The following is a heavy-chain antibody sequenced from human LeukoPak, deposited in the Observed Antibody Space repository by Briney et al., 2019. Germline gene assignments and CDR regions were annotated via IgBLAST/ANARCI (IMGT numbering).Heavy chain of an antibody. Sequence: GGSLRLSCAASGFTFSSYGMHWVRQAPGKGLEWVAVIWYDGSNKYYAVSVKGRFTISRDNSKNTLYLQMNSLRAEDTAVYYCAKISGYDFPRTSPADFDYWGQGTLVTVSS. CDR1: GFTFSSYG. J-gene: IGHJ4*02. CDR2: IWYDGSNK. V-gene: IGHV3-33*06. D-gene: IGHD5-12*01. CDR3: AKISGYDFPRTSPADFDY.